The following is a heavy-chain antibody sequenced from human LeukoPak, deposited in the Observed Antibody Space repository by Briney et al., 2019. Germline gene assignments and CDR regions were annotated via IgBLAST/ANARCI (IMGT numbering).Heavy chain of an antibody. CDR2: ISSSSSYI. J-gene: IGHJ4*02. CDR3: ARDLAHCSGGSCAFDY. CDR1: GFTFSSYW. D-gene: IGHD2-15*01. V-gene: IGHV3-21*01. Sequence: GGSLRLSCAASGFTFSSYWMSWVRQAPGKGLEWVSSISSSSSYIYYADSVKGRFTISRDNAKNSLYLQMNSLRAEDTAVYYCARDLAHCSGGSCAFDYWGQGTLVTVSS.